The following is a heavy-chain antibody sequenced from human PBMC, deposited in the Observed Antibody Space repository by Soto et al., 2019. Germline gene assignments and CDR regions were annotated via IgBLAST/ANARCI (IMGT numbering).Heavy chain of an antibody. V-gene: IGHV3-30*18. J-gene: IGHJ4*02. CDR1: GFTFSSYG. CDR2: ISYDGSNK. CDR3: AKDLRQGGAGDYEPDY. Sequence: GGSLRLSCAASGFTFSSYGMHWVRQAPGKWLEWVAVISYDGSNKYYADSVKGRFTISRDNSKNTLYLQMNSLRAEDTAVYYCAKDLRQGGAGDYEPDYWGQGXLVTVYS. D-gene: IGHD4-17*01.